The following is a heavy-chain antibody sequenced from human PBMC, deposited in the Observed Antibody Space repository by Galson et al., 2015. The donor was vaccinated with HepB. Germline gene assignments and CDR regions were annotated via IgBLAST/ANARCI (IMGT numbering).Heavy chain of an antibody. CDR2: IDPSDSYT. Sequence: QSGAEVKKPGESLRISCEVSGYPFINYWISWMRQTPGKGLEWMGRIDPSDSYTNYSPSFEGHVTFSTDQSKRTAYLQWNSLEASDTAMYYCARHTIYWPTDFWGQGTLVTVSS. CDR1: GYPFINYW. D-gene: IGHD5-12*01. V-gene: IGHV5-10-1*01. J-gene: IGHJ4*02. CDR3: ARHTIYWPTDF.